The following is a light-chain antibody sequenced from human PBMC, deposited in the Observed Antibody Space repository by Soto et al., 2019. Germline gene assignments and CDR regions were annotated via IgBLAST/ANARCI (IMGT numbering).Light chain of an antibody. CDR3: CSYAGSRTDVV. Sequence: QSVLTQPASVSGSPGQSITISCPGTSSDVGSYNLVSWYQQHPGKAPKLMIYEGSKRPSGVSNRFYGSKSGNAASLTISGLQAEDEADYYCCSYAGSRTDVVFGGGTKVTVL. CDR1: SSDVGSYNL. CDR2: EGS. V-gene: IGLV2-23*01. J-gene: IGLJ2*01.